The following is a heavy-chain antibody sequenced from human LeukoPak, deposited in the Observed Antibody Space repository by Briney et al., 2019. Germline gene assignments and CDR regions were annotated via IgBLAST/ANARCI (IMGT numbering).Heavy chain of an antibody. J-gene: IGHJ4*02. CDR3: ARVMSGYSYGYPDF. D-gene: IGHD5-18*01. V-gene: IGHV4-59*01. Sequence: SETLSLTCIVSGGSISTYYWSWIRQPPGKGLEWIGYIYYSGRTNYNPSLKSRVTISVDTSKKQFSLKLSSVTAADTAVYYCARVMSGYSYGYPDFWGQGTLVTVSS. CDR2: IYYSGRT. CDR1: GGSISTYY.